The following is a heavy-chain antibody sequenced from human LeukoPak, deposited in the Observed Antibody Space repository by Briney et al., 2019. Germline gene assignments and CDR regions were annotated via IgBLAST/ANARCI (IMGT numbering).Heavy chain of an antibody. CDR2: ISSSSTL. J-gene: IGHJ6*03. CDR3: ARVGNNYYEYMDV. V-gene: IGHV3-48*01. CDR1: GVTFSIYT. D-gene: IGHD1-26*01. Sequence: VGALRLSCAASGVTFSIYTMNWGRQAPGKGLEWVSDISSSSTLDYADSVKGRFTISRDNAKNSLYLQMNSLRAEDTAVYHCARVGNNYYEYMDVWGKGTTVTVSS.